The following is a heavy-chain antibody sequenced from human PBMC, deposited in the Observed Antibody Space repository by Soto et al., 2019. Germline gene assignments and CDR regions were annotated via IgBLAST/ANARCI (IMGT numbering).Heavy chain of an antibody. J-gene: IGHJ4*01. CDR2: ISFDGSKK. V-gene: IGHV3-30-3*01. D-gene: IGHD3-22*01. CDR3: ARGVFYYYGSSGYSPDY. Sequence: GSLRLPCEGSGFTSSSYVMHWVRQAPGKGLEWVALISFDGSKKNYADSVKGRFTISRDNSKNMMYLQMNSLRPEDTAVYYCARGVFYYYGSSGYSPDYWGHGTLVTVSS. CDR1: GFTSSSYV.